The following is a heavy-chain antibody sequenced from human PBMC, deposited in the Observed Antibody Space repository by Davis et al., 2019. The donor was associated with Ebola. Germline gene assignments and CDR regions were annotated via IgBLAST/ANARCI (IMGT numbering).Heavy chain of an antibody. J-gene: IGHJ4*02. V-gene: IGHV3-30*02. CDR1: GFSFSISS. CDR2: VRYDGSNK. D-gene: IGHD4-11*01. CDR3: ATQGGYSNGGYFAF. Sequence: GGSLRLSCVASGFSFSISSFHWVRQAPGRGLEWVAFVRYDGSNKNYADSVKGRFTISRDDSKDTLYLQMDSLRPEDTAVYYCATQGGYSNGGYFAFWGQGTLVTVSS.